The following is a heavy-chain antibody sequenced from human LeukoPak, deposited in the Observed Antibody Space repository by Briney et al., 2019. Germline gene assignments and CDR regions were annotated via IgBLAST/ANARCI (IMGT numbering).Heavy chain of an antibody. CDR1: GYTFTSYD. CDR2: MNPNSGNT. J-gene: IGHJ4*02. CDR3: ARGPGRAQWRGGYYFDC. Sequence: ASVKVSCKASGYTFTSYDINWVRQATGQGLEWMGWMNPNSGNTGYAQKFQGRVTMTRNTSISTAYMELSGLRSEDTAVYYCARGPGRAQWRGGYYFDCWGQGTLVTVSS. V-gene: IGHV1-8*01. D-gene: IGHD6-19*01.